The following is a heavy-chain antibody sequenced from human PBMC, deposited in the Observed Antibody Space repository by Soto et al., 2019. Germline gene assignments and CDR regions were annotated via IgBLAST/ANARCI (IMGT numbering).Heavy chain of an antibody. CDR3: ARTPTSFVVVPAAAGWFAP. Sequence: ASVKVSCKASGYTFTSYDINWVRQATGQGLEWMGWMNPNSGNTGYAQKFQGRVTMTRNTSISTAYMELSSLRSEDTAVYYCARTPTSFVVVPAAAGWFAPWGQGTLVTVSS. CDR1: GYTFTSYD. V-gene: IGHV1-8*01. J-gene: IGHJ5*02. D-gene: IGHD2-2*01. CDR2: MNPNSGNT.